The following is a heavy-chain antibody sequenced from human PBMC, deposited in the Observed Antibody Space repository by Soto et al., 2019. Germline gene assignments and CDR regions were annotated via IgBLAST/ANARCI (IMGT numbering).Heavy chain of an antibody. CDR1: GFSLNTYL. CDR3: ARQANYRLDV. CDR2: IFPGDSDT. V-gene: IGHV5-51*01. J-gene: IGHJ6*02. Sequence: EESLKISRKASGFSLNTYLLACVRQMPGKGLEWMVAIFPGDSDTKYSPSFEGQVTISADRSTSTAYVQWDSLRASDSARYYCARQANYRLDVWAQGTTVNVSS.